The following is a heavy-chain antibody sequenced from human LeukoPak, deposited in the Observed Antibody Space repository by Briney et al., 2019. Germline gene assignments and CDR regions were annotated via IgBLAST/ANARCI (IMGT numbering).Heavy chain of an antibody. CDR1: GGSISSYY. CDR2: IYYSGST. J-gene: IGHJ6*03. CDR3: ARVLYGSGSYYNVRYYYYYMDV. D-gene: IGHD3-10*01. Sequence: SETLSLTCAVSGGSISSYYWSWIRQPPGKGLEWIGYIYYSGSTNYNPSLKSRVTISVDTSKNQFSLKLSSVTAADTAVYYCARVLYGSGSYYNVRYYYYYMDVWGKGNTVTISS. V-gene: IGHV4-59*01.